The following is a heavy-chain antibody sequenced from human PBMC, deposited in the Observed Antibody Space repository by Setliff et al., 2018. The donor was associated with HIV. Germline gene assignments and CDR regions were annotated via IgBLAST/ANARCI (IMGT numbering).Heavy chain of an antibody. CDR1: GFTFSDYD. V-gene: IGHV3-13*01. J-gene: IGHJ4*02. Sequence: GGSLRLSCEASGFTFSDYDFHWVRQAAGKGLEWVSAIGTGGDTYYADSVKGRFTISRDNAKNSLYLQMNSLRAEDTAVYYCARSRAAGFDYWGQGTLVTVSS. CDR2: IGTGGDT. D-gene: IGHD6-13*01. CDR3: ARSRAAGFDY.